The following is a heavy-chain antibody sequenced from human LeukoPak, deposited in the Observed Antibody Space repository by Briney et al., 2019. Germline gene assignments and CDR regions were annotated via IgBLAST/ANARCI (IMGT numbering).Heavy chain of an antibody. Sequence: GESLKISCKGSGYSFTSYWIGWVRQMPGKGLGWMGIIYPGDSDTRYSPSFQGQDTISADKSISTAYLQWSSLKAADTAMYYCARHVDTAMVNDYWGQGTLVTVSS. CDR2: IYPGDSDT. V-gene: IGHV5-51*01. CDR1: GYSFTSYW. CDR3: ARHVDTAMVNDY. J-gene: IGHJ4*02. D-gene: IGHD5-18*01.